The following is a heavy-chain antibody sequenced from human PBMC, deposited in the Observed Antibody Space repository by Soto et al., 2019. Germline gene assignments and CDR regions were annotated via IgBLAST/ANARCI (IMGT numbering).Heavy chain of an antibody. CDR2: ISGGGSGA. V-gene: IGHV3-23*01. CDR1: GFTFSDHA. CDR3: AIDLLWYAH. J-gene: IGHJ4*02. Sequence: EVQLLESGGGLVQPGGSLRLSCTASGFTFSDHAMTWVRQAPGKGLEWLSGISGGGSGAYYADSVKGRFTGSRANSNNTLFLQMDSLRVEDTAVYYCAIDLLWYAHWGQGTLVTFSS. D-gene: IGHD2-21*01.